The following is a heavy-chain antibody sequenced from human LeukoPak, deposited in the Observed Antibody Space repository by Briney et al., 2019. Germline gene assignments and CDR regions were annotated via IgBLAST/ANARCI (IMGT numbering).Heavy chain of an antibody. Sequence: SETLSLICTVSGGSISSSSYYWSWIRQPPGKGLEWIPSINYSGSTYFNPSLKSRVTISIDTSTNQFSLKLNSVTAADTAVYYCARYYIIGTFHFDYWGQGTLVTVSS. CDR1: GGSISSSSYY. CDR2: INYSGST. V-gene: IGHV4-39*07. J-gene: IGHJ4*02. D-gene: IGHD1/OR15-1a*01. CDR3: ARYYIIGTFHFDY.